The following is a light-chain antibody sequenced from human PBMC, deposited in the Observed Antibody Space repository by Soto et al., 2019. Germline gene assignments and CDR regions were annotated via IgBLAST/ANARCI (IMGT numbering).Light chain of an antibody. CDR3: SAYAGSSNV. CDR2: EAN. V-gene: IGLV2-8*01. Sequence: QSVLTQPPSASGSPGQSVAISCTGTSSDVGGYNYVSWYQQHPGKAPQLMIYEANKRPSGVPDRFSGSKSGNTASLTVSGLQAEDEADYYCSAYAGSSNVFGTGTKLTVL. CDR1: SSDVGGYNY. J-gene: IGLJ1*01.